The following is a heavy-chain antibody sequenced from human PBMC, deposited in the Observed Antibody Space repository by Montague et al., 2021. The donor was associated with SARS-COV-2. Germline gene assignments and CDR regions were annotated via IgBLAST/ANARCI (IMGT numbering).Heavy chain of an antibody. Sequence: ETLSLICSVSGGSMSSYHWVWIRQPPGKGLEWIGYVSYRGSTNYNLSLKSRVTISLDTSKNRFSLRVTSVTAAGTAVYYCARDVRYYYDQWGQGILVTVSS. CDR1: GGSMSSYH. CDR3: ARDVRYYYDQ. D-gene: IGHD3-10*01. CDR2: VSYRGST. J-gene: IGHJ4*02. V-gene: IGHV4-59*01.